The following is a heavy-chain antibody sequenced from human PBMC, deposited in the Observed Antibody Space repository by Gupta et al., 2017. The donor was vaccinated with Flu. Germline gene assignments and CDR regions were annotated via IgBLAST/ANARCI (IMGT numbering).Heavy chain of an antibody. D-gene: IGHD2-2*01. Sequence: AMHGVRQVPGKGLEWVSGIDWNSGSIGYADSVKGRFTISRDNAKNSLYLQMNSLRADDTALYYCAKDRSASWEIFDYWGQGTLVTVSS. V-gene: IGHV3-9*01. J-gene: IGHJ4*02. CDR2: IDWNSGSI. CDR3: AKDRSASWEIFDY. CDR1: A.